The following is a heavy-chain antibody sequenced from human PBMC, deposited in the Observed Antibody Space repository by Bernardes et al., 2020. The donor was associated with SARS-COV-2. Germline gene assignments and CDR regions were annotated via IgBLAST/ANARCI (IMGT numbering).Heavy chain of an antibody. V-gene: IGHV4-34*01. CDR1: GGSFSGYY. CDR3: ARRDSHCSSTSCLLDY. CDR2: ISHSGST. D-gene: IGHD2-2*01. J-gene: IGHJ4*02. Sequence: SETLSLTCAVYGGSFSGYYWSWIRQPPGQGLEWIGEISHSGSTTYNPSLKSRVTISVDTSKNQFSLNLNSVTAADTAVYYCARRDSHCSSTSCLLDYWGQGALVTVSS.